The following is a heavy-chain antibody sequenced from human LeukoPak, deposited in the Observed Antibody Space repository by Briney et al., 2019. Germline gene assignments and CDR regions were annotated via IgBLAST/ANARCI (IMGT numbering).Heavy chain of an antibody. V-gene: IGHV1-2*02. CDR2: INPSSGGT. J-gene: IGHJ5*02. Sequence: GASVKVSCKTSGYSFTDYYMHWVRQAPGQGLEWMGWINPSSGGTSSAQKFQGRVTMTRDTSITTVYMEVRWLTPDDTAVYYCARADRLHGGPYLIGPWGQGTLVTVSS. CDR1: GYSFTDYY. CDR3: ARADRLHGGPYLIGP. D-gene: IGHD2-21*01.